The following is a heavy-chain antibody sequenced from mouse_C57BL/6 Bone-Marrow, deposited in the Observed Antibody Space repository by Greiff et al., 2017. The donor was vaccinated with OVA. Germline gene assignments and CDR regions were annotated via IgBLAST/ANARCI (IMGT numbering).Heavy chain of an antibody. CDR2: IYPRSGNT. Sequence: VQLVESGAELARPGASVKLSCKASGYTFTSYGISWVKQRTGQGLEWIGEIYPRSGNTYYNEKFKGKATLTADKSSSTAYMELRSLTSEDSAVYFCARCPYDYGRGWGQGTTLTVSS. V-gene: IGHV1-81*01. J-gene: IGHJ2*01. CDR3: ARCPYDYGRG. CDR1: GYTFTSYG. D-gene: IGHD2-4*01.